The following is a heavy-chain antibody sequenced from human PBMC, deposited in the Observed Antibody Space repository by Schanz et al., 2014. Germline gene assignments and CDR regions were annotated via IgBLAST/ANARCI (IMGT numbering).Heavy chain of an antibody. Sequence: EVQLAESGGGLVQPGGSLRLSCAASGFTFSGFWMTWVRQAPGKGLEWVANIKTDGSEKYYVDSVKGRFTISRDNSKNSLFLRINSLRPEYTAVYYCATGRVLKSWGQGTLVTVSS. V-gene: IGHV3-7*01. J-gene: IGHJ5*02. D-gene: IGHD3-3*01. CDR3: ATGRVLKS. CDR1: GFTFSGFW. CDR2: IKTDGSEK.